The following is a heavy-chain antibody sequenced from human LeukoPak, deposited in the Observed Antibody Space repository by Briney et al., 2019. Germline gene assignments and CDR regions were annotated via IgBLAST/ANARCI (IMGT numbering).Heavy chain of an antibody. CDR1: GGSFSGYY. Sequence: SETLSLTCAVYGGSFSGYYWTWIRQPPGKGLEWIGEINHSGSTNYNSSLKTRVTISVDTSRNQFSLKLRSVTAADTAVYYCARVGYSENYLRDWGQGTLVTVSS. D-gene: IGHD5-12*01. CDR2: INHSGST. J-gene: IGHJ4*02. CDR3: ARVGYSENYLRD. V-gene: IGHV4-34*01.